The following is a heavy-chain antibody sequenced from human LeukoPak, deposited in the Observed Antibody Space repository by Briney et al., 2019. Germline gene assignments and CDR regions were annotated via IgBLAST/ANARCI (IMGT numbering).Heavy chain of an antibody. D-gene: IGHD1-26*01. CDR1: GYTLTELS. V-gene: IGHV1-24*01. CDR3: ATLYSGSYELRPHDFQH. CDR2: FDPEDGET. Sequence: ASVKVSCKVSGYTLTELSMHWVRQAPGKGLEWMGGFDPEDGETIYAQKFQGRVTMTEDTSTDTAYMELSSLRSEDTAVYYCATLYSGSYELRPHDFQHWGQGTLVTVSS. J-gene: IGHJ1*01.